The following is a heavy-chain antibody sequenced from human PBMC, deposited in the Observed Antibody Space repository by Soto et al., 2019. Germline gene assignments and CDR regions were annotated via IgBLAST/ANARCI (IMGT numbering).Heavy chain of an antibody. CDR1: GVSISSGGYS. CDR2: IYHSGST. CDR3: ARAAGYYDSSGYYPFDY. Sequence: SETLSLTCAVSGVSISSGGYSWSWIRQPPGKGLEWIGYIYHSGSTYYNPSLKSRVTISVDRSKNQFSLKLSSVTAADTAVYYCARAAGYYDSSGYYPFDYWGQGTLVTVSS. D-gene: IGHD3-22*01. V-gene: IGHV4-30-2*01. J-gene: IGHJ4*02.